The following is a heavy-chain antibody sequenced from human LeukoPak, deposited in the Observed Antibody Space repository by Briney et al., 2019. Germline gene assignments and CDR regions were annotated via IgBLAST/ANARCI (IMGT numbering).Heavy chain of an antibody. J-gene: IGHJ4*02. V-gene: IGHV3-21*04. Sequence: PGGSLRLSCAASGFTFSSYSIYWVRQAPGKGLEWVSSISSSSRYINYADSVKGRFTISRDNAKNTLYLQMNSLRAEDTAVYYCAKDYEYNPIFSDYWGQGTLVTVSS. CDR3: AKDYEYNPIFSDY. CDR1: GFTFSSYS. CDR2: ISSSSRYI. D-gene: IGHD5-12*01.